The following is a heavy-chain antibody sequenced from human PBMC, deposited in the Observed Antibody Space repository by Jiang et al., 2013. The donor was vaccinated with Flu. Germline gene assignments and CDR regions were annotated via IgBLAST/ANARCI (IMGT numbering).Heavy chain of an antibody. CDR3: AREVVYATYNWFDP. J-gene: IGHJ5*02. D-gene: IGHD2-8*02. CDR1: GYTFTSYA. V-gene: IGHV7-4-1*02. CDR2: INTNTGNP. Sequence: SVKVSCKASGYTFTSYAMNWVRQAPGQGLEWMGWINTNTGNPTYAQGFTGRFVFSLDTSVSTAYLQISSLKAEDTAVYYCAREVVYATYNWFDPWGQGTLVTVSS.